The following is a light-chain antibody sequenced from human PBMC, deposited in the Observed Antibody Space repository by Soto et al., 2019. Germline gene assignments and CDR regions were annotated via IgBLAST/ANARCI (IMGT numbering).Light chain of an antibody. J-gene: IGKJ5*01. CDR2: GAS. V-gene: IGKV3-11*01. CDR1: QSVSRN. CDR3: QQRRYWPPIT. Sequence: TQSPSSVSLCPFEIASLSCRASQSVSRNLAWYQQKPGQAPRLLIYGASARATGIPARFSGSGSGTDFTLTISSLEPEDFAVYYCQQRRYWPPITFGQGTRLEIK.